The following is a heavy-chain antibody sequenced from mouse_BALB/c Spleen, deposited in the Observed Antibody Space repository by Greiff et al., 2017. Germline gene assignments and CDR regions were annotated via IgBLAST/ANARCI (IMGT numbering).Heavy chain of an antibody. V-gene: IGHV3-2*02. J-gene: IGHJ3*01. Sequence: VQLKESGPGLVKPSQSLSLTCTVTGYSITSDYAWNWIRQFPGNKLEWMGYISYSGSTSYNPSLKSRISITRDTSKNQFFLQLNSVTTEDTATYYCASRGYRYAWFAYWGQGTLVTVSA. CDR1: GYSITSDYA. CDR2: ISYSGST. D-gene: IGHD2-14*01. CDR3: ASRGYRYAWFAY.